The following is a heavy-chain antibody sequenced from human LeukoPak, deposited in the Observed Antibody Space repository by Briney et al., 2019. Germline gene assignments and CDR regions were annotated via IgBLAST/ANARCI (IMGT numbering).Heavy chain of an antibody. CDR2: ICTIGST. J-gene: IGHJ6*03. Sequence: SQTLSLTCTVSGGSISSVTYYWSWIRQPAGKGLEWIGRICTIGSTNYNPSLKSRVTISLDTSKNQFSLRLTSVTAADTAVYYCARGTSSSSVYYYMDVWGKGTTVTVSS. CDR1: GGSISSVTYY. CDR3: ARGTSSSSVYYYMDV. D-gene: IGHD6-6*01. V-gene: IGHV4-61*02.